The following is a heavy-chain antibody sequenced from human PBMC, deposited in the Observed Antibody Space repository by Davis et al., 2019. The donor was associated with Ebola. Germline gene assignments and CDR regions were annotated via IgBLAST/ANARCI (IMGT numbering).Heavy chain of an antibody. CDR2: IYYSGAIYYSGTT. V-gene: IGHV4-59*12. CDR3: ARGFPPLGWLQLRFDY. J-gene: IGHJ4*02. D-gene: IGHD5-24*01. CDR1: GGSISSYY. Sequence: SETLSLTCTVSGGSISSYYWSWIRQPPGKGLEWIGYIYYSGAIYYSGTTNYNPSLKSRVTMSLDTSKNQFSLKLSSVTAADTAVYYCARGFPPLGWLQLRFDYWGQGTLVTVSS.